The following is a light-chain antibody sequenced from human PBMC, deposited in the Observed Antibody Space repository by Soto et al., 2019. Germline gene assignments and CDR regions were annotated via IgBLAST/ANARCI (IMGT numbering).Light chain of an antibody. J-gene: IGLJ3*02. Sequence: QSVLTLPPSASGTPGQRVTISCSGSSSNIGGNTVNWYQQVPGTAPKLLIYSNNQRHSGVPDRFSGSKSGTSASLAISGLQSEDEADYYCAAWDDSLNGWVFGGGTKVTVL. CDR2: SNN. V-gene: IGLV1-44*01. CDR3: AAWDDSLNGWV. CDR1: SSNIGGNT.